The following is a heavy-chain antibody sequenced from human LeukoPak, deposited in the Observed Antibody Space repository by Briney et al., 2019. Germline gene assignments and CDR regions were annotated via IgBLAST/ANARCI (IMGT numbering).Heavy chain of an antibody. V-gene: IGHV3-23*01. CDR1: GFTFSDYY. D-gene: IGHD4-23*01. J-gene: IGHJ4*02. CDR2: LSASGSIT. CDR3: AKHGRMTTVVTPPLY. Sequence: GGSLRLSCAASGFTFSDYYMSWIRQAPGKGLEWVSTLSASGSITYYADSVKGRFTISRDNSKNTLYLQMNSLRAEDTAVYYCAKHGRMTTVVTPPLYWGQGTLVTVSS.